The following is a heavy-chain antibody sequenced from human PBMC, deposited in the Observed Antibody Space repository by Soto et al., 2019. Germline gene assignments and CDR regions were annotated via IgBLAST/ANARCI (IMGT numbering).Heavy chain of an antibody. CDR2: ISSSSSYI. CDR1: GFTFSSYS. Sequence: GGSLRLSCAASGFTFSSYSMNWVRQAPGKGLEWVSSISSSSSYIYYADSVKGRFTISRDNAKNSLYLQMNSLRAEDTAVYYCASEGIQLWFGFDYWGQGTLVTVSS. D-gene: IGHD5-18*01. J-gene: IGHJ4*02. V-gene: IGHV3-21*01. CDR3: ASEGIQLWFGFDY.